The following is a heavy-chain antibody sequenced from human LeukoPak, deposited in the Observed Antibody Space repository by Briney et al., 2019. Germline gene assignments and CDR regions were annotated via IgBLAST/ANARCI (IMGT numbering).Heavy chain of an antibody. V-gene: IGHV4-4*02. D-gene: IGHD6-6*01. CDR3: ARGRRAYSSSSFDY. CDR2: INHSGST. J-gene: IGHJ4*02. CDR1: GGSISSNNW. Sequence: PSETLSLTCAVSGGSISSNNWWSWVRQPPGKGLEWIGEINHSGSTNYNPSLKSRVTISVDTSKNQFSLKLSSVTAADTAVYYCARGRRAYSSSSFDYWGQGTLVTVSS.